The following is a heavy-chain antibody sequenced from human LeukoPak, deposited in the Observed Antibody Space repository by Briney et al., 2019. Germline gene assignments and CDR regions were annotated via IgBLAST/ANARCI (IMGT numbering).Heavy chain of an antibody. V-gene: IGHV1-69*13. CDR2: IIPIFGTA. CDR1: GGTFSSYA. J-gene: IGHJ4*02. CDR3: ARDGYCSGGSCEPGFDY. D-gene: IGHD2-15*01. Sequence: ASMKVSCKASGGTFSSYAISWVRQAPGQGLEWMGGIIPIFGTANYAQKFQGRVTITADESTSTAYMELSSLRSEDTAVYYCARDGYCSGGSCEPGFDYWGQGTLVTVSS.